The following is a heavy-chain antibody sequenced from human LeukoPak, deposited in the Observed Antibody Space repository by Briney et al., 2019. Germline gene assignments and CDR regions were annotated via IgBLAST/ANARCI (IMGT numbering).Heavy chain of an antibody. CDR3: VRDDGIGLDAFDV. CDR2: TYYRSKWYN. Sequence: SQTLSLTCAVSGDSVSSNSAAWNWIRQSPSRGLEWLGRTYYRSKWYNDYAVSVKSRITINPDTSKNQFALQLNSVTPEDTAVYYCVRDDGIGLDAFDVWSPGTMVTVSS. D-gene: IGHD1-14*01. V-gene: IGHV6-1*01. CDR1: GDSVSSNSAA. J-gene: IGHJ3*01.